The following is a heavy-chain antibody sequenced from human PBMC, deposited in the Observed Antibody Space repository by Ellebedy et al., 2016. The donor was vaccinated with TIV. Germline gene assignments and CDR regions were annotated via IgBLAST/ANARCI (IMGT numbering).Heavy chain of an antibody. CDR2: INPYDSET. D-gene: IGHD3-22*01. CDR3: ARQAEESSGLYDFDI. J-gene: IGHJ3*02. Sequence: GESLKISXTGSGYTFTTYWIGWVRQMPGKGLAWVALINPYDSETRYSPSFQGQVTISADKSISTASLQWRSLEASHTAMYYCARQAEESSGLYDFDIWGQGTMVTVSS. CDR1: GYTFTTYW. V-gene: IGHV5-51*01.